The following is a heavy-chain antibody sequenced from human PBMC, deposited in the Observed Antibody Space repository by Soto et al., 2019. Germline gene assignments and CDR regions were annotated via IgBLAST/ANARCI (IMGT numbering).Heavy chain of an antibody. CDR1: GFTFSSYA. D-gene: IGHD2-2*01. CDR2: ISGSGGST. CDR3: AKEYEVLDMAVPAATPSPLDY. J-gene: IGHJ4*02. Sequence: GGSLRLSCAASGFTFSSYAMSWVRQAPGKGLEWVSAISGSGGSTYYADSVKGRFTISRDNSKNTLYLQMNSLRAEDTAVYYCAKEYEVLDMAVPAATPSPLDYWGQGTLVTVSS. V-gene: IGHV3-23*01.